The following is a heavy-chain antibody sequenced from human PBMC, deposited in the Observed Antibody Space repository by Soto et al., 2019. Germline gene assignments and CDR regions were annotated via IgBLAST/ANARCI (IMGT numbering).Heavy chain of an antibody. CDR2: IRSKANSYAT. D-gene: IGHD6-6*01. J-gene: IGHJ4*02. CDR3: TSYSSSSFDY. Sequence: GESLKISCAASGFTFRGSAMHWVRQASGKGLEWGGRIRSKANSYATAYAASVKGRFTISRDDSKNTAYLQMNSLKTEDTAVYYCTSYSSSSFDYWGQGTLVTVSS. CDR1: GFTFRGSA. V-gene: IGHV3-73*01.